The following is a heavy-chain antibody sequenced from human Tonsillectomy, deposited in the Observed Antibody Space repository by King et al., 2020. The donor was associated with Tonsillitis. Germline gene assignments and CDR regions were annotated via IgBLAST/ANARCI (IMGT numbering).Heavy chain of an antibody. CDR1: GFTFSIYS. J-gene: IGHJ6*02. CDR3: AGEDDIAVLPAPYGMDG. Sequence: VQLVESGGGLVQPGGSLRLSCAASGFTFSIYSMNWVRQAPGKGLEWVSYISSSSSTMYYADSVKGRFTISRDNAKKSLHLQMNCLRAEDRAVYYCAGEDDIAVLPAPYGMDGGGQGTTVTVFS. D-gene: IGHD2-2*01. CDR2: ISSSSSTM. V-gene: IGHV3-48*01.